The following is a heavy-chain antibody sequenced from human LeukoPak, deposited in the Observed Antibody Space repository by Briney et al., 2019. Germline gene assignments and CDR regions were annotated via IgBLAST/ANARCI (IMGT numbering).Heavy chain of an antibody. CDR1: GFTFSSYW. D-gene: IGHD4-17*01. CDR2: IKQDGSEK. V-gene: IGHV3-7*01. CDR3: AKADYGDYAGY. J-gene: IGHJ4*02. Sequence: GGSLRLSCAASGFTFSSYWMSWVRQAPGKGLEWVANIKQDGSEKYYADSVKGRFTISRDNSKNTLYLQMNSLRAEDTAVYYCAKADYGDYAGYWGQGTLVTVSS.